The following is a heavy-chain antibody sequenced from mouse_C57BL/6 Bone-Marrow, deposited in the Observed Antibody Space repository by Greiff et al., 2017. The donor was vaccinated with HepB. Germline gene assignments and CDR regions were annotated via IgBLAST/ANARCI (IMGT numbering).Heavy chain of an antibody. CDR2: IHPNSGST. CDR1: GYTFTSYW. J-gene: IGHJ3*01. Sequence: QVQLQQPGAELVKPGASVKLSCKASGYTFTSYWMHWVKQRPGQGLEWIGMIHPNSGSTNYNEKFKSKATLTVDKSSSPAYMQLSSLTSEDSAVYYCAYSNYSAWFAYWGQGTLVTVSA. CDR3: AYSNYSAWFAY. D-gene: IGHD2-5*01. V-gene: IGHV1-64*01.